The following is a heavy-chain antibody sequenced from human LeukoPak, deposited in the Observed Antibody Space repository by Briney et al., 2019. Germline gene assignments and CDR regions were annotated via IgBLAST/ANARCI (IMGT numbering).Heavy chain of an antibody. V-gene: IGHV1-2*02. D-gene: IGHD2-15*01. Sequence: ASVKVSCKASGYTFTGYYMHWVRQAPGQGLEWMGWISPNSGGTNYARKFQGRVTMTRDTSISTAYMELSTLRSDDTAVYYCAPLGYCSGGICYTADYWGQGTLVTVSS. CDR3: APLGYCSGGICYTADY. CDR1: GYTFTGYY. CDR2: ISPNSGGT. J-gene: IGHJ4*02.